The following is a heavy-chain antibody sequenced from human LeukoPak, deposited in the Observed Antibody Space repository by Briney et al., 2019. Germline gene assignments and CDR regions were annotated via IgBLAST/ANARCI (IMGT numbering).Heavy chain of an antibody. CDR1: GDSFSSNSAA. D-gene: IGHD1-26*01. Sequence: SQTLSLTCAISGDSFSSNSAAWNWIRQSPSRGLEWLGRTYYRSKWYYDYAVAVKSRISINPDTSKNQFSLQLSSVTPEDTAVYYCARDPVGGSTIFDYWGQGTLVTVSS. CDR3: ARDPVGGSTIFDY. V-gene: IGHV6-1*01. J-gene: IGHJ4*02. CDR2: TYYRSKWYY.